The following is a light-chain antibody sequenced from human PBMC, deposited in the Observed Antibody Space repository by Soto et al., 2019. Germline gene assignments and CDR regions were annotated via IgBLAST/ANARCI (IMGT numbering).Light chain of an antibody. CDR1: HGVGIY. J-gene: IGKJ1*01. CDR3: QQYGSSGT. V-gene: IGKV3-20*01. Sequence: EIAVTQSATGLSLSPAALATLFCSGQHGVGIYVAWHQQKRGQAPRLLIYAASSRASGIPDRFSGSWSGTDFTLTISRLEPEDFAVYYCQQYGSSGTFGQGTKVDIK. CDR2: AAS.